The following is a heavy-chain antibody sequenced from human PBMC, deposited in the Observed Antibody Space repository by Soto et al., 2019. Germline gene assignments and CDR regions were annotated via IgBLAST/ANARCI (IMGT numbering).Heavy chain of an antibody. D-gene: IGHD6-19*01. J-gene: IGHJ4*02. CDR1: GFTFTSSA. CDR3: AATSRGAVAGIFDY. Sequence: GASVKVSCKASGFTFTSSAMQWVRQARGQRLEWIGWIVVGSGNTNYAQKFQERVTITRDMSTSTAYMELSSLRSEDTAVYYCAATSRGAVAGIFDYWGQGTVVTVSS. V-gene: IGHV1-58*02. CDR2: IVVGSGNT.